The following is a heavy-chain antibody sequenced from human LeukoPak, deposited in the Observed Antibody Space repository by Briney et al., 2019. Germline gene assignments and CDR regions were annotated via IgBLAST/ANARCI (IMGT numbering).Heavy chain of an antibody. V-gene: IGHV4-30-2*01. Sequence: ESSETLSLTCTVSGGSISSGGYYWSWIRQPPGKGLEWIGYIYHSGSTYYNPSLKSRVTISVDRSKNQFSLKLSSVTAADTAVYYCAREPRSSSWALFDPWGQGTLVTVSS. D-gene: IGHD6-13*01. CDR2: IYHSGST. CDR3: AREPRSSSWALFDP. J-gene: IGHJ5*02. CDR1: GGSISSGGYY.